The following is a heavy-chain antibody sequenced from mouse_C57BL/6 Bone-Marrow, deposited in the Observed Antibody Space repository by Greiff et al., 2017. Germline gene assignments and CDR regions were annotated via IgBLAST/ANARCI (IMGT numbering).Heavy chain of an antibody. CDR2: IHPNSGST. J-gene: IGHJ1*03. Sequence: QVQLQQPGAELVKPGASVKLSCKASGYTFTSYWMHWVKQRPGQGLEWIGMIHPNSGSTNYNEKFKSKATLTVDKSSSTAYMQLRSLTSEDSAVYYCASPYDYDGYFDVWGTGTTVTVSS. D-gene: IGHD2-4*01. V-gene: IGHV1-64*01. CDR3: ASPYDYDGYFDV. CDR1: GYTFTSYW.